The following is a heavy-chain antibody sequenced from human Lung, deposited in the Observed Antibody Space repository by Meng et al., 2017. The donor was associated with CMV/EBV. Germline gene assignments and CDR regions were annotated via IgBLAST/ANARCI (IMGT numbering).Heavy chain of an antibody. D-gene: IGHD2-2*01. CDR3: ARGTVTSRVIVPPFAIKIVYGMDV. J-gene: IGHJ6*02. CDR2: INHSGST. CDR1: GGSFSGYF. Sequence: SETLSLTXAVYGGSFSGYFCSWIRQPPGKGLGWIGEINHSGSTNYNPSLKIRVTISVDTSKNQFFLKLSSVTAADTAVYYCARGTVTSRVIVPPFAIKIVYGMDVWGQGTTVTVSS. V-gene: IGHV4-34*01.